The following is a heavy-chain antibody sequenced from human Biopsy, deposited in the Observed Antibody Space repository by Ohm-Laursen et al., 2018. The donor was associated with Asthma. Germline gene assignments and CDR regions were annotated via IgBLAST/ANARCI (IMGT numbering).Heavy chain of an antibody. CDR3: ASQSSGPDFWIGYYFFDY. D-gene: IGHD3-3*01. J-gene: IGHJ4*02. Sequence: GSLRLSCAASGFTFSSYAMSWVRQAPGKGLEWVSAISGSGSSTYYADSVKGRFTISRDNSKNTLYLQMNSLRAEDTAVYYCASQSSGPDFWIGYYFFDYWGQGTLVTVSS. CDR1: GFTFSSYA. CDR2: ISGSGSST. V-gene: IGHV3-23*01.